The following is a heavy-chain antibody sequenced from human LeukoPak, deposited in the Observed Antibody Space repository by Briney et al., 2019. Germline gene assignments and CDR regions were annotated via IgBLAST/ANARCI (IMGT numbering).Heavy chain of an antibody. V-gene: IGHV4-38-2*02. CDR2: MHHSGST. CDR1: GYSISSDYY. J-gene: IGHJ4*02. CDR3: VRDPPAAAGDY. Sequence: SETLSLTCTVSGYSISSDYYWGWIRQPPGKGLEWIGAMHHSGSTYFNPSLKSRVTISLDTSNSQFSLKMSSVTAADTAVYYCVRDPPAAAGDYWGQGILVTVSS. D-gene: IGHD6-13*01.